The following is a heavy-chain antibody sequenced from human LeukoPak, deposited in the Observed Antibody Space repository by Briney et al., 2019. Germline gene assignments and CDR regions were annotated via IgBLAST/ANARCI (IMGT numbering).Heavy chain of an antibody. D-gene: IGHD3-10*01. CDR2: ISGSGSTI. CDR1: GFTVSSNY. CDR3: ARGWGE. Sequence: PGGSLRLSCAAFGFTVSSNYMSWVRQAPGKGLEWVSYISGSGSTIYYADSVKGRFTISRDNANNSLYLQMNSLRAEDTAVYYCARGWGEGGQGTLVTVSS. V-gene: IGHV3-11*04. J-gene: IGHJ4*02.